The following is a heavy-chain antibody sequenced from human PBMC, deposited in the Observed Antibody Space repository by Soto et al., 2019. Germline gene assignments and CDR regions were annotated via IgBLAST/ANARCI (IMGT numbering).Heavy chain of an antibody. CDR2: IRDSGGST. D-gene: IGHD4-17*01. CDR3: AKDITTDYGPPFDY. Sequence: GGSLRLSCAASGFTFSSYWMSWVRQAPGKGLEWVANIRDSGGSTYYADSVKGRFTISRDNSKNTLYLQMNSLRAEDTAVYYCAKDITTDYGPPFDYWGQGTLVTVS. V-gene: IGHV3-23*01. J-gene: IGHJ4*02. CDR1: GFTFSSYW.